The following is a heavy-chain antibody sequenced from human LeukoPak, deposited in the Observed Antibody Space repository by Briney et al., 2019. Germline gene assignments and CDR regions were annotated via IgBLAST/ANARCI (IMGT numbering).Heavy chain of an antibody. CDR2: IFHTGNT. V-gene: IGHV4-59*12. Sequence: PSETLSLTCTVSGGSISSYYWSWIRQPPGKGLEWIGYIFHTGNTYYNPSLKSRVTISVDTSKNQFSLKLSSVTAADTAVYYCAKGYSSSPGMFDYWGQGTLVTVSS. CDR1: GGSISSYY. J-gene: IGHJ4*02. D-gene: IGHD6-13*01. CDR3: AKGYSSSPGMFDY.